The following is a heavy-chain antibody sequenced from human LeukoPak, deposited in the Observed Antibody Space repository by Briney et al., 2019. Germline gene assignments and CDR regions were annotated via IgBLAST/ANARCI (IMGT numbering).Heavy chain of an antibody. J-gene: IGHJ4*02. CDR1: GFTFDDYA. Sequence: GGSLRLSCAASGFTFDDYAMSWVRQAPGKGLEWVSAISGSGGSTYYADSVKGRFTISRDNSKNTVSLQMNSLRAEDTAVYYCAGDKTTGGWYEFDYWGQGTLVTVSS. CDR2: ISGSGGST. V-gene: IGHV3-23*01. CDR3: AGDKTTGGWYEFDY. D-gene: IGHD6-19*01.